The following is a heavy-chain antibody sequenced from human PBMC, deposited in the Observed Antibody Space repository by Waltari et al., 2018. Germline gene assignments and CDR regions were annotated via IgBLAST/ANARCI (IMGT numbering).Heavy chain of an antibody. CDR2: ISGSGGST. V-gene: IGHV3-23*01. Sequence: EVQLLESGGGLVQPGGSLRLYCSASGFPFSSYALSWVRQAPGRGLEWVSAISGSGGSTYYADSVKGRFTISRDNSKNTLYLQMNSLRAEDTAVYYCAKTRANWYFDLWGRGTLVTVSS. CDR1: GFPFSSYA. J-gene: IGHJ2*01. CDR3: AKTRANWYFDL.